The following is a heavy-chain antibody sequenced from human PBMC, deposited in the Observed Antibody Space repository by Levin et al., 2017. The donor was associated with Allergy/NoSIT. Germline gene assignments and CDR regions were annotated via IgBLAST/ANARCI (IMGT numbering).Heavy chain of an antibody. V-gene: IGHV4-4*02. D-gene: IGHD1-1*01. CDR3: ARDNRWDWNDISDA. CDR1: GGSISSSNW. Sequence: SETLSLTCAVSGGSISSSNWWSWVRQPPGKGLEWIGEIYHSGSTNYNPSLKSRVTISVDKSKNQFSLKLSSVTAADTAVYYCARDNRWDWNDISDAWGQGTLVTVSS. J-gene: IGHJ5*02. CDR2: IYHSGST.